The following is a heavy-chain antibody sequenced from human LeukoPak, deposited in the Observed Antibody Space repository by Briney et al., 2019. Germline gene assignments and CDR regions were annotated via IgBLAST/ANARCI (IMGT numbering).Heavy chain of an antibody. J-gene: IGHJ4*02. CDR2: IYHSGGT. CDR1: GGSFSGYY. D-gene: IGHD1-26*01. V-gene: IGHV4-59*08. CDR3: ARLDLGGAGDFDY. Sequence: SETLSLTCAVYGGSFSGYYWSWIRQPPGKGLDWIGCIYHSGGTNYNPSLESRVTISVDTSKNQFSLKLNSVTAADTAVYYCARLDLGGAGDFDYWGQGTLVTVSA.